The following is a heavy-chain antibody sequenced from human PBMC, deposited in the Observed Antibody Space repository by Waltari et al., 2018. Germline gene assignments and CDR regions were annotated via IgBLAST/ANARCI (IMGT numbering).Heavy chain of an antibody. CDR3: ARMGIQLWFLG. J-gene: IGHJ4*02. CDR2: INAGNGNT. D-gene: IGHD5-18*01. Sequence: QVQLVQSGAEVKKPGASVKVSCKASGYTFTSYAMHWVRQAPGQRLERMGWINAGNGNTKYSQKFQGRVTITRDTSASTAYMELSSLRSEDTAVYYCARMGIQLWFLGWGQGTLVTVSS. V-gene: IGHV1-3*01. CDR1: GYTFTSYA.